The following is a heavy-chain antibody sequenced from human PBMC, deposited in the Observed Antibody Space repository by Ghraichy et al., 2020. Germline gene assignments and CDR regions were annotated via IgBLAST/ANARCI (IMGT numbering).Heavy chain of an antibody. J-gene: IGHJ4*02. CDR2: ISDSGDT. V-gene: IGHV4-59*08. Sequence: SETLSLTCTVSGGSISRYYWSWIRQPSGKGLEWIGYISDSGDTSYNPSLRGRVTVSLDTSKNQFSLKLSSVTAADTAVYYCARPAGSGYWYYFDYWGQGTWSPSPQ. D-gene: IGHD2-15*01. CDR3: ARPAGSGYWYYFDY. CDR1: GGSISRYY.